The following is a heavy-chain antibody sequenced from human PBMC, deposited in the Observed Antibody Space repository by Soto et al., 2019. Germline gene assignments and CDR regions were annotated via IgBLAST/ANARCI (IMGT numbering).Heavy chain of an antibody. CDR2: IWTDGDNK. D-gene: IGHD3-9*01. V-gene: IGHV3-33*01. J-gene: IGHJ6*02. CDR3: ARGSDILTGYPRPYYYYGMDV. Sequence: PGGSLRLSCVASGFSFSSYGMHWVRQAPGKGLEWVSVIWTDGDNKYYADSVKGRFTISRDNAKNSLYLQMNSLRAEDTAVYYCARGSDILTGYPRPYYYYGMDVWGQGTTVTVSS. CDR1: GFSFSSYG.